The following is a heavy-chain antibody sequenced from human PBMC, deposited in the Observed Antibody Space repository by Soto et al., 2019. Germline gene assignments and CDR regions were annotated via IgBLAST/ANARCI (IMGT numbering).Heavy chain of an antibody. CDR1: GFTFSSYW. D-gene: IGHD3-9*01. CDR3: ARDAVRSFDWLFFSPPGSLDP. V-gene: IGHV3-7*05. CDR2: IKQDGSEK. Sequence: GGSLRLSCAASGFTFSSYWMSWVRQAPGKGLEWVANIKQDGSEKYYVDSVKGRFTISRDNAKNSLYLQMNSLRAEDTAVYYCARDAVRSFDWLFFSPPGSLDPWGQGTLVTVSS. J-gene: IGHJ5*02.